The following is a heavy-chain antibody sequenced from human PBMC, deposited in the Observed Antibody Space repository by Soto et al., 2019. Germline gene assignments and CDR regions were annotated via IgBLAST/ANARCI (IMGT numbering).Heavy chain of an antibody. CDR1: RGTISSSNW. V-gene: IGHV4-4*02. D-gene: IGHD6-13*01. J-gene: IGHJ5*02. CDR2: IYHSGST. Sequence: TLRHTKSVSRGTISSSNWCGWVHKPPGKGLEWIGEIYHSGSTNYNPSLKSRVTISVDKSKNQFSLKLSSVTAADTAVYYCAGEIAAAGGRWFDPWGQGTLVTVSS. CDR3: AGEIAAAGGRWFDP.